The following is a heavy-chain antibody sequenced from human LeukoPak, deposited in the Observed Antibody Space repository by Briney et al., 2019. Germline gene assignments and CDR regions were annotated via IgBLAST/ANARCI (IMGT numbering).Heavy chain of an antibody. D-gene: IGHD3-16*01. J-gene: IGHJ4*02. V-gene: IGHV4-34*01. CDR2: INHSGST. CDR1: GGSISSYY. Sequence: SETLSLTCTVSGGSISSYYWSWIRQPPGKGLEWIGEINHSGSTNYNPSLKSRVTISVDTSKNQFSLKLSSVTAADTAVYYCARGRPSPAVWLKPHFGYWGQGTLVTVSS. CDR3: ARGRPSPAVWLKPHFGY.